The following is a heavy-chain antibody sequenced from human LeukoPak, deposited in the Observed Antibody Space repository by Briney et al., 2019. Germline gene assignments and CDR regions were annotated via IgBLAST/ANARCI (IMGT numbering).Heavy chain of an antibody. CDR3: ARDLGGGQIWSPNFDY. D-gene: IGHD5-18*01. V-gene: IGHV1-2*02. CDR1: GYTFTGYY. J-gene: IGHJ4*02. Sequence: ASVKVSCKASGYTFTGYYMHWVRQAPGQGLEWMGWINPNSGGTNYAQKFQGRVTMTRDTSISTAYMELSRLRSDDTAVYYCARDLGGGQIWSPNFDYWGQGTLVTVSS. CDR2: INPNSGGT.